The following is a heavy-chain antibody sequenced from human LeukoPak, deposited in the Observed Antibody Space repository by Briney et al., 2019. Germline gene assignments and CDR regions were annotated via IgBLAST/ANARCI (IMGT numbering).Heavy chain of an antibody. CDR3: AKDGTGVVGATDAFDI. V-gene: IGHV3-33*06. J-gene: IGHJ3*02. CDR2: IWYDGSNK. Sequence: GRSLRLSCAASGFTFSSYGMHWVRQAPGKGLEWVAVIWYDGSNKYYADSVKGRFTISRDNSKNTLYLQMNSLRAEDTAVYYCAKDGTGVVGATDAFDIWGQGTMVTVSS. CDR1: GFTFSSYG. D-gene: IGHD1-26*01.